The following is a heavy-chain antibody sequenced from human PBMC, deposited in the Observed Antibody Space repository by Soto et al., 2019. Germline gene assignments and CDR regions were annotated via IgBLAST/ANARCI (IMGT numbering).Heavy chain of an antibody. J-gene: IGHJ6*01. CDR3: TRRVLLEAVADRTKEYFYYAMDV. Sequence: HPGGSLRLSCAPSGFAFSGSAMHWVRQASGKGLEWVGRIRSTADNYATAYAASVKGRFTISRDDSKNTAYLQLNSLKIEDTAVYYCTRRVLLEAVADRTKEYFYYAMDVWGQGTTVTVSS. D-gene: IGHD6-19*01. V-gene: IGHV3-73*01. CDR2: IRSTADNYAT. CDR1: GFAFSGSA.